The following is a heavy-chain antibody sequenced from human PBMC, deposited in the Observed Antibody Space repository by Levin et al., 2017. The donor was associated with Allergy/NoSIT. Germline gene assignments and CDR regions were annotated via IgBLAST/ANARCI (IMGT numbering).Heavy chain of an antibody. J-gene: IGHJ6*02. CDR2: ISWNSGNI. CDR1: GFTFRDNA. CDR3: GKDRSYGMDV. V-gene: IGHV3-9*01. Sequence: SLKISCTVSGFTFRDNAMHWVRQAPGKGLEWVSGISWNSGNIGYADSVKGRFTISRDNAKNSLYLQMNSLRVEDTALYYCGKDRSYGMDVWGQGTTVTVSS. D-gene: IGHD3-10*01.